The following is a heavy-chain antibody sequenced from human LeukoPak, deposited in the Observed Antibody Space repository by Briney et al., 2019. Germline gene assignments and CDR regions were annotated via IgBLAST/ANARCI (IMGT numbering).Heavy chain of an antibody. V-gene: IGHV3-33*01. CDR3: ARGGDSSGYYQNFDY. Sequence: PGGSLRLSCAASGFTFSSYVMHWVRQAPGKGLEWVAVIWYDGSNKYYADSVKSRFTISRDNSKNTLYLQMNSLRAEDTAMYYCARGGDSSGYYQNFDYWGQGTLVTVSS. D-gene: IGHD3-22*01. CDR1: GFTFSSYV. J-gene: IGHJ4*02. CDR2: IWYDGSNK.